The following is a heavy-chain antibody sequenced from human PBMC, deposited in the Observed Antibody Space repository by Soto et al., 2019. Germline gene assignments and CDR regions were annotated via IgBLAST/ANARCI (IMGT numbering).Heavy chain of an antibody. Sequence: PSETLSLTCTVSGGSISSYYWSWIRQPPGKGLEWIGYIYYSGSTNYNPSLKSRVTISVDTSKNQFSLKLSSVTAADTAVYYCARDKKYYDSSGYYSPPLVYYYGMDVWGQGTTVTVS. J-gene: IGHJ6*02. D-gene: IGHD3-22*01. CDR3: ARDKKYYDSSGYYSPPLVYYYGMDV. CDR2: IYYSGST. CDR1: GGSISSYY. V-gene: IGHV4-59*01.